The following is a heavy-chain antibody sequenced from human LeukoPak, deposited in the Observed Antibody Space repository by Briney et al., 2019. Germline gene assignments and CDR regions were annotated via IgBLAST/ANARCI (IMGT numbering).Heavy chain of an antibody. CDR1: GFTFSSYG. Sequence: GGSLRLSCAASGFTFSSYGMHWVRQAPGKGLEWVAVISYDGSNKYYADSVKGRFTISRDNSKNTLYLQMNSLRAEDTAVYYCAKDRTRRPTDYWGQGTLVTVSS. J-gene: IGHJ4*02. CDR2: ISYDGSNK. CDR3: AKDRTRRPTDY. V-gene: IGHV3-30*18.